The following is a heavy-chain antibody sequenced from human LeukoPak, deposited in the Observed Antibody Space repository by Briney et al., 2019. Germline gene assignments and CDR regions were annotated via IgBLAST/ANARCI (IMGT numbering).Heavy chain of an antibody. V-gene: IGHV6-1*01. Sequence: SQTLSLACAISGDSVSTNSATWTWLRQSPSRGLEWLGRTYYRSKWYNDYAVSMKSRITINPDTSKNQFSLQLNSVTPEDTAVYYCARLVGASWFDSWGQGTLVTVSS. CDR1: GDSVSTNSAT. J-gene: IGHJ5*01. CDR2: TYYRSKWYN. CDR3: ARLVGASWFDS. D-gene: IGHD1-26*01.